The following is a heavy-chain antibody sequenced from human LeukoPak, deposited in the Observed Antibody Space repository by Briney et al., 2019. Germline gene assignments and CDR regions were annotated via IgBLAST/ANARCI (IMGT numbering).Heavy chain of an antibody. CDR3: ARDRFPYDILTGMYNWFDP. CDR1: GYTITSYA. J-gene: IGHJ5*02. D-gene: IGHD3-9*01. CDR2: INAGNGNT. V-gene: IGHV1-3*01. Sequence: ASVKVSCKASGYTITSYAMHWVRQAPGQRLEWMGWINAGNGNTKYSQKFQGRVTITRDTSASTAYMELSSLRSEDTAVYYCARDRFPYDILTGMYNWFDPWGQGTLVTVSS.